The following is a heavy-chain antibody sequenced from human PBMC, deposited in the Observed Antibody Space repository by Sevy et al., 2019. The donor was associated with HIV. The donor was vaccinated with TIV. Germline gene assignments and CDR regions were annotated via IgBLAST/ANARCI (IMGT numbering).Heavy chain of an antibody. J-gene: IGHJ6*02. D-gene: IGHD3-10*01. Sequence: GGSLRLSCAASGFTFDDYAMHWVRQAPGKGLEWVSGISWNSGSIGYADSVKGRFTISRDNAKNSLYLQMNSLRAEDTALYYCAKDFGSGYGSGSYYVAGYYYGMDVWGQGTTVTVSS. CDR1: GFTFDDYA. V-gene: IGHV3-9*01. CDR2: ISWNSGSI. CDR3: AKDFGSGYGSGSYYVAGYYYGMDV.